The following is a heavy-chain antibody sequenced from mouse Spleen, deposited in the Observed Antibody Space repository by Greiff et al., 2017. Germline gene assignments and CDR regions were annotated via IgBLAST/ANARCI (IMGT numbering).Heavy chain of an antibody. CDR3: TSAYYSNYVYYFDY. Sequence: EVQLQESGAELVRPGASVKLSCTASGFNIKDDYMHWVKQRPEQGLEWIGWIDPENGDTEYASKFQGKATITADTSSNTAYLQLSSLTSEDTAVYYCTSAYYSNYVYYFDYWGQGTTLTVSS. V-gene: IGHV14-4*01. J-gene: IGHJ2*01. CDR1: GFNIKDDY. CDR2: IDPENGDT. D-gene: IGHD2-5*01.